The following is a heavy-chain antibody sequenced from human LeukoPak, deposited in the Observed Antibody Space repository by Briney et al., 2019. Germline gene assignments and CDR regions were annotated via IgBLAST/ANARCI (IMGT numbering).Heavy chain of an antibody. CDR1: GFTFSSYW. Sequence: PGGSLRLSCAASGFTFSSYWMSWVRQTPGKGLEWVANIKEDGSEIYYVDSVKGRFTISRDNAKNFLHLQMNSLRAEDTAVYYCARDCFGPNDYWGQGTLVTVSS. J-gene: IGHJ4*02. D-gene: IGHD2-21*01. V-gene: IGHV3-7*01. CDR2: IKEDGSEI. CDR3: ARDCFGPNDY.